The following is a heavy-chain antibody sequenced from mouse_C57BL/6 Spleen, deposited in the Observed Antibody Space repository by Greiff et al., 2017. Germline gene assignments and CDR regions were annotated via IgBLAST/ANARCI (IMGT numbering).Heavy chain of an antibody. V-gene: IGHV1-82*01. CDR1: GYAFSSSW. CDR3: ARWMYYGSSFDY. D-gene: IGHD1-1*01. J-gene: IGHJ2*01. CDR2: IYPGDGDT. Sequence: VQLQQSGPELVKPGASVKISCKASGYAFSSSWMNWVKQRPGKGLEWIGRIYPGDGDTNYNGKFKGKATLTTDKSSSTAYMQLSSLTSEDSAVYFCARWMYYGSSFDYWGQGTTLTVSS.